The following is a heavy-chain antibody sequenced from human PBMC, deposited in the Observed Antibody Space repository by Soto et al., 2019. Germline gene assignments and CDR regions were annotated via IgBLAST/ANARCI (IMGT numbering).Heavy chain of an antibody. CDR2: ISYDGSNK. J-gene: IGHJ4*02. Sequence: SLRLSCAASGFTFSSYAMHWVRQAPGKGLEWVAVISYDGSNKYYADSVKGRFTISRDNSKNTLYLQMNSLRAEDTAVYYCARGSTWIQLWGPYYFDYWGQGTLVTV. V-gene: IGHV3-30-3*01. D-gene: IGHD5-18*01. CDR3: ARGSTWIQLWGPYYFDY. CDR1: GFTFSSYA.